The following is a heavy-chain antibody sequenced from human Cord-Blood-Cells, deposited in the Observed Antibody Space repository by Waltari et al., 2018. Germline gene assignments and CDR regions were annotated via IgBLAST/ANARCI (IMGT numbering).Heavy chain of an antibody. Sequence: QVQLVQSGAEVKKPGSSVKVSCKASVGTFSSYANSWARQAPGQGLEWMGGSITIFGTATYAQKFQGRVTITADESTSTAYMELRSLRSEDTAVYYCARDRNDSSGYYYDAFDIWGQGTMVTVSS. CDR3: ARDRNDSSGYYYDAFDI. D-gene: IGHD3-22*01. V-gene: IGHV1-69*01. CDR1: VGTFSSYA. J-gene: IGHJ3*02. CDR2: SITIFGTA.